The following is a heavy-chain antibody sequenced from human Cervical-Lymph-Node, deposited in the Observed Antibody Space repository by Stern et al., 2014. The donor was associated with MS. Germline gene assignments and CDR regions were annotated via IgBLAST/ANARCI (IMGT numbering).Heavy chain of an antibody. D-gene: IGHD2-8*01. CDR3: ARDKMHAFDY. J-gene: IGHJ4*02. V-gene: IGHV1-18*01. Sequence: QLVQSGTEVKKPGASVLVSCKASGYTFTTYGITWVRQAPGQGLEWMGWISADSGNTKYAQKFQDSVTMTRDTTTGTAYMEVRSLRSEDTAVYYCARDKMHAFDYWGQGTQVTVPS. CDR1: GYTFTTYG. CDR2: ISADSGNT.